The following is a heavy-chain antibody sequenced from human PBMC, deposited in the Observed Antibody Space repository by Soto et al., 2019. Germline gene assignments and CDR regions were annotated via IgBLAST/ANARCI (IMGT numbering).Heavy chain of an antibody. V-gene: IGHV3-48*02. Sequence: GGSLRLSCAASGFTFSTYSMTWVRQAPGKGLEWVSYISSSSSTIYHADSVKGRFTISRDNAKNSLYLQMNSLRDEDTAVYYCARDHSIAAAGAWWLDPWGQGTLVTVSS. J-gene: IGHJ5*02. CDR1: GFTFSTYS. CDR3: ARDHSIAAAGAWWLDP. D-gene: IGHD6-13*01. CDR2: ISSSSSTI.